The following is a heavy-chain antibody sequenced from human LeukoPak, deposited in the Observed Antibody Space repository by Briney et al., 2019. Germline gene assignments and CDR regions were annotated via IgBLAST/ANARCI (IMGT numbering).Heavy chain of an antibody. CDR2: ISGSGGST. J-gene: IGHJ4*02. D-gene: IGHD3-22*01. CDR3: AKAPVTYYYERYFDY. Sequence: PGGSLRLSCAASGLTFSSYAMSWVRQAPGKGLEWVSAISGSGGSTYYADSVKGRFTISRVNSKNTLYLQMNSLRAEDTAVYYCAKAPVTYYYERYFDYWGQGTLVTVSS. CDR1: GLTFSSYA. V-gene: IGHV3-23*01.